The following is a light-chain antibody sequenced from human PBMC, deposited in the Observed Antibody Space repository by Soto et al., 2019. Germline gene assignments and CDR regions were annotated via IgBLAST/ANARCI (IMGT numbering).Light chain of an antibody. CDR2: DAS. J-gene: IGKJ1*01. V-gene: IGKV3-20*01. Sequence: EIVLTQSPGTLSLSPGERATLSCRASQSVSSSYLAWYQQKPGQAPRLLIYDASSRATGIPDRFSGSGSRTDFTLTISRLEPEDFAVYYCHQYGSSPQTFGQGTKVEIK. CDR1: QSVSSSY. CDR3: HQYGSSPQT.